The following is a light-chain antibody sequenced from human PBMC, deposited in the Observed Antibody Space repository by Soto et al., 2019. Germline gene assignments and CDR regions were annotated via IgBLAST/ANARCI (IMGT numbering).Light chain of an antibody. J-gene: IGKJ3*01. V-gene: IGKV3-11*01. CDR1: QNVASY. CDR3: QQRSRWPFT. Sequence: EIVLTQSPATLSLSPGESATLSCRASQNVASYLAWFQQKPGQPPRLLVYDVSTRATGIPARFSGSGSETDFTLTIISLDPEDFAFHYCQQRSRWPFTFGPGTKLDMK. CDR2: DVS.